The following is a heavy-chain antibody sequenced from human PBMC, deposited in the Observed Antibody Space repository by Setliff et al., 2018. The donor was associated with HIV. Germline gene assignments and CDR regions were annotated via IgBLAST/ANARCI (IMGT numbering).Heavy chain of an antibody. CDR2: TNRDGSST. V-gene: IGHV3-74*01. Sequence: SCKVSGYSLTELSMPGVRQAPGKGLVWVSRTNRDGSSTTYADSVKGRFTISRDSARSTLYLQMNSLRAEDTAVYYCARDLALGRTHEDAFDIWGQGTMVTVSS. D-gene: IGHD1-26*01. CDR1: GYSLTELS. CDR3: ARDLALGRTHEDAFDI. J-gene: IGHJ3*02.